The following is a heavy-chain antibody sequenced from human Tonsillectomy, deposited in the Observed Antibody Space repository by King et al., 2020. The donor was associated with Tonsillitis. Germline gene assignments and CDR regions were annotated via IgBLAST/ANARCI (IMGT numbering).Heavy chain of an antibody. J-gene: IGHJ6*02. Sequence: VQLVESGGGVVQPGRSLRLSCAASGFTFSSYGIHWVRQAPGKGLGWVAVMSYDGGNKNYADSVKDRFTISRDNSKNTLYLQMNSLRAEDTAVYYCAKDTVPAALFYYYGMDVWGQGTTVTVSS. CDR1: GFTFSSYG. CDR3: AKDTVPAALFYYYGMDV. CDR2: MSYDGGNK. D-gene: IGHD2-2*01. V-gene: IGHV3-30*18.